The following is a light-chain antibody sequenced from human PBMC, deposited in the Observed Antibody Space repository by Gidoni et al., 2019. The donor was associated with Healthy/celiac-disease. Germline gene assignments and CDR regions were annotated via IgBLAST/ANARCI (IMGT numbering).Light chain of an antibody. V-gene: IGLV1-44*01. Sequence: QSVLTQPPSASGTPGPRVTISCSGSSSNIGSITVNWYQQLPGPAPKLLIYSNNQRPSGVPDRFSGSKSGTSASLAISGLQSEDEADYYCAAWDDSLNGYVFGTGTKVTVL. J-gene: IGLJ1*01. CDR1: SSNIGSIT. CDR2: SNN. CDR3: AAWDDSLNGYV.